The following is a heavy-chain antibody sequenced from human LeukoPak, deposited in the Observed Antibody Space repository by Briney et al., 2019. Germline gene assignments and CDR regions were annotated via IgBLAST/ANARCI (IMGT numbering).Heavy chain of an antibody. CDR3: ARDSSSWYFDY. Sequence: PGRSLRLSCAASGFTFSSYAMHWVRQAPGKGLEWVSYISSSGSTIYYADSVKGRFTISRDNAKNSLYLQMNSLRAEDTAVYYCARDSSSWYFDYWGQGNLVTVSS. CDR1: GFTFSSYA. D-gene: IGHD6-13*01. J-gene: IGHJ4*02. V-gene: IGHV3-48*03. CDR2: ISSSGSTI.